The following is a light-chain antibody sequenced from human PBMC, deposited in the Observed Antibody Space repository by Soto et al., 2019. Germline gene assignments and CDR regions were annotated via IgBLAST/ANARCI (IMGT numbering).Light chain of an antibody. Sequence: DIQMTQSPSSLSASVGDRLTITCRPSQSISSYLNWYQQRPGKAPKLLIYAASSLQSGVPSRFSGSGSGTDFTLTITSLQPDDFATYYCQQSYSTPFTFGQGTKLGI. V-gene: IGKV1-39*01. CDR1: QSISSY. CDR3: QQSYSTPFT. J-gene: IGKJ2*01. CDR2: AAS.